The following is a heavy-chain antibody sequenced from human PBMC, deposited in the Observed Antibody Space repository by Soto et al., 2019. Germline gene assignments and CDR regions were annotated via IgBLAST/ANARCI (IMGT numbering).Heavy chain of an antibody. CDR3: ASSGSGWYLY. J-gene: IGHJ4*02. Sequence: QVQLVQSGAEVKKPGASVKVSCKASGYTFTSYDINWVRQATGQGLEWMGWMNPNSGNTGYAQKFQGRVNMPRNTSISTAYIELSIMRSEDTAVYYCASSGSGWYLYWGQGTLVTVSS. V-gene: IGHV1-8*01. CDR2: MNPNSGNT. D-gene: IGHD6-19*01. CDR1: GYTFTSYD.